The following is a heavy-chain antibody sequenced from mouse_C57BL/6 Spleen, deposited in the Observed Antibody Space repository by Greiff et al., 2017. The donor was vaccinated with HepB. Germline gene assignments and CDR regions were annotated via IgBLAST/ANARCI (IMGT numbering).Heavy chain of an antibody. V-gene: IGHV1-64*01. CDR3: ARGDDYDPFFDY. D-gene: IGHD2-4*01. CDR2: IHPNSGST. CDR1: GYTFTSYW. Sequence: QVQLQQPGAELVKPGASVKLSCKASGYTFTSYWMHWVKQKPGQGLEWIGMIHPNSGSTNYNEKFKSKATLTVDKSSSTAYMQLSSLTSEDSAVYDCARGDDYDPFFDYWGQGTTLTVSS. J-gene: IGHJ2*01.